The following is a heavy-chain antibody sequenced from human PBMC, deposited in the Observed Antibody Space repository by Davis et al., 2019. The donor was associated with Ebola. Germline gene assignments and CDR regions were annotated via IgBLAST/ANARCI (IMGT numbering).Heavy chain of an antibody. V-gene: IGHV1-18*01. D-gene: IGHD3-10*01. CDR3: ARGEIAAMVRGAHIPLYYMDV. CDR2: ISAYNGNT. J-gene: IGHJ6*03. CDR1: GYTFTSYG. Sequence: ASVKVSCKASGYTFTSYGISWVRQAPGQGLEWMGWISAYNGNTNYAQKLQGRVTMTTDTSTSTAYMELRSLRSDDTAVYYCARGEIAAMVRGAHIPLYYMDVWGKGTTVTVSS.